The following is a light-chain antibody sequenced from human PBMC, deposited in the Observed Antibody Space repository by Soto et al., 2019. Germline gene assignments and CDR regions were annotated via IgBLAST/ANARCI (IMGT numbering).Light chain of an antibody. CDR1: QSIKRSY. CDR3: HQYDNAPQT. CDR2: GAS. V-gene: IGKV3-20*01. Sequence: EIVLMQSPGTPSLSPGERATLSCRASQSIKRSYLAWYQQKTGQAPRVLIYGASNRATGIPDRFSGSGSGTDFSLTISRLEPEDFAVYYCHQYDNAPQTFGQGTKVEIK. J-gene: IGKJ2*01.